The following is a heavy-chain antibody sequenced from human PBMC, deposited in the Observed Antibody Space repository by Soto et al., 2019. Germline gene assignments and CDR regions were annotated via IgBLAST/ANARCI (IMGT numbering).Heavy chain of an antibody. J-gene: IGHJ3*02. CDR1: GFTFSSYS. CDR2: ISSSSSYI. Sequence: GGSLRLSCAASGFTFSSYSMNWVRQAPGKGLEWVSSISSSSSYIYYADSVKGRFTISRDNAKNSLYLQMNSLRAEDTAVYYCARERRIADFWSGYSLDAFDIWGQGTMVTVSS. V-gene: IGHV3-21*01. D-gene: IGHD3-3*01. CDR3: ARERRIADFWSGYSLDAFDI.